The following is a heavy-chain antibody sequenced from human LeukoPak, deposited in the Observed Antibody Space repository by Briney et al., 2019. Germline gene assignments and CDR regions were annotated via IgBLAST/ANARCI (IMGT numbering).Heavy chain of an antibody. CDR3: ARDGLRFLEWLRGSWFDP. CDR1: GYTFTSYG. V-gene: IGHV1-18*01. CDR2: ISAYNGNT. Sequence: ASVKVSCKASGYTFTSYGISWVRQAPGQGLEWMGWISAYNGNTNYAQKVQGRVTMTTDTSTSTAYMELRSLRSDDTAVYYCARDGLRFLEWLRGSWFDPWGQGTLVTVSS. J-gene: IGHJ5*02. D-gene: IGHD3-3*01.